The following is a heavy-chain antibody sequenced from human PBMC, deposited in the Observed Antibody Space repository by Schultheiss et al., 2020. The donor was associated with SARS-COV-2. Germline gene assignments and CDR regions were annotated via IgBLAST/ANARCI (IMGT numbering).Heavy chain of an antibody. CDR3: AREYCSGGSCHFDY. V-gene: IGHV4-31*11. J-gene: IGHJ4*02. CDR2: IYYSGST. CDR1: GGSISSRGYY. Sequence: LRLSCAVSGGSISSRGYYWSWIRQHPGRGLEWIGYIYYSGSTYYGSSLKSRLTISVDTSKNQFSLKLSSVTAADTAVYYCAREYCSGGSCHFDYWGQGTLVTVSS. D-gene: IGHD2-15*01.